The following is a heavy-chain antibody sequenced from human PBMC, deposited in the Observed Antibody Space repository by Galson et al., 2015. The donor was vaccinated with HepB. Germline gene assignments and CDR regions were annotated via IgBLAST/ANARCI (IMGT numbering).Heavy chain of an antibody. J-gene: IGHJ5*01. CDR1: GFAFDTHA. V-gene: IGHV3-23*01. Sequence: SLRLSCAASGFAFDTHAMSWVRQAPGRGLEWISGISGNGDSTSYADSVKGRFTVSRDNSNNMLYLQMNSLRAEDAGLYFCAKGYGLFDSWGQGIPVTVSS. CDR3: AKGYGLFDS. D-gene: IGHD5-18*01. CDR2: ISGNGDST.